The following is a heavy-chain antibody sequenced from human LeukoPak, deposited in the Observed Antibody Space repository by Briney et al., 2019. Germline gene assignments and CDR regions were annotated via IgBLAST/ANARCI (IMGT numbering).Heavy chain of an antibody. Sequence: SETLSLTCTVSGGSISSYYLSWIRHTAGKGLEWIGRMYSSGSNYSPSLKSRVTMSIDTSTNQLSLKLSSVTAADTAVYYCARRGYSYGCRDCGYYFDYWGQGTLVTVSS. CDR1: GGSISSYY. CDR3: ARRGYSYGCRDCGYYFDY. D-gene: IGHD5-18*01. V-gene: IGHV4-4*07. J-gene: IGHJ4*02. CDR2: MYSSGS.